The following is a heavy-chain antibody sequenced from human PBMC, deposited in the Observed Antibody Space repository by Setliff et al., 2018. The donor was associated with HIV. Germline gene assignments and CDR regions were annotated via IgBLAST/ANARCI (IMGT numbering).Heavy chain of an antibody. D-gene: IGHD3-22*01. Sequence: PGGSLRLSCAASGFTFSDYYMSWIRQAPGKGLEWLSYISTSNIYIEYADSVKGRFTISRDNSNNILSLQMSSLRAEDTALYYCAKLDYYDYSGSWARKVAIDFWGRGTMVTVSS. J-gene: IGHJ3*01. CDR2: ISTSNIYI. CDR3: AKLDYYDYSGSWARKVAIDF. CDR1: GFTFSDYY. V-gene: IGHV3-11*03.